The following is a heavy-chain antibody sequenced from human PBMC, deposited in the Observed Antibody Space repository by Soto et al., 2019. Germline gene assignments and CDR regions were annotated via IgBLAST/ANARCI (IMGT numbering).Heavy chain of an antibody. CDR3: ARQSLAVAGGRDY. J-gene: IGHJ4*02. V-gene: IGHV4-39*01. CDR1: GGSMSSSSDH. CDR2: IYHTGST. Sequence: QLQLQESGPGLVKPSETLSLTCTVSGGSMSSSSDHWGWIRQPPGKGLEWIGSIYHTGSTYYNPSLKSRVTLSVDTSKNQFSLKLSSVTAADTAVYYCARQSLAVAGGRDYWGQGTLVTVSS. D-gene: IGHD6-19*01.